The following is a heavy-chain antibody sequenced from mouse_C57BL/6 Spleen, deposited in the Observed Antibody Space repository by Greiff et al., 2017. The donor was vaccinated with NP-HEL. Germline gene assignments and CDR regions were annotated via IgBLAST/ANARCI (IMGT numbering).Heavy chain of an antibody. Sequence: EVKVVESGGGLVKPGGSLKLSCAASGFTFSSYAMSWVRQTPEKRLEWVATISDGGSYTYYPDNVKGRFTISRDNAKNNLYLQMSHLKSEDTAMYYCAREADYNFDYWGQGTTLTVSS. CDR3: AREADYNFDY. CDR1: GFTFSSYA. D-gene: IGHD2-12*01. CDR2: ISDGGSYT. V-gene: IGHV5-4*01. J-gene: IGHJ2*01.